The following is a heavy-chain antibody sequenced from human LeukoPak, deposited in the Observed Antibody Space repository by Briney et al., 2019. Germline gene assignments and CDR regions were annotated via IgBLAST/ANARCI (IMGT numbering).Heavy chain of an antibody. CDR3: AKAVNYGGNYQH. V-gene: IGHV3-9*01. J-gene: IGHJ1*01. Sequence: PGGSLRLSCAASGFTFDDYAMHWVRQAPGKGLEWVSGISWNSGSIGYADSVKGRFTISRDNAKNSLYLQMNSLRAEDTALYYCAKAVNYGGNYQHWGQGTLVTVSS. D-gene: IGHD4-23*01. CDR1: GFTFDDYA. CDR2: ISWNSGSI.